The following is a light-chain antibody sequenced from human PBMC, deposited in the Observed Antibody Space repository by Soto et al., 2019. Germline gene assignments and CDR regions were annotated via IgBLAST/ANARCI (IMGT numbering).Light chain of an antibody. CDR3: QQYRMSPNT. J-gene: IGKJ5*01. CDR1: QTVTSNY. CDR2: GAS. Sequence: EIVLTQSPATLSLSPGERATLSCRSSQTVTSNYLVWYQQKPGQAPRLLIYGASTRATGTPDRFSGSGSGTDCSLTIRGLKPEDFAVYYCQQYRMSPNTFGQGTRLEIK. V-gene: IGKV3-20*01.